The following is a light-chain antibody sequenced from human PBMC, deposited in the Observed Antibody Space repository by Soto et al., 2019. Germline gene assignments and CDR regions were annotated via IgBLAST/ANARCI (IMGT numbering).Light chain of an antibody. CDR3: QQYDRCPMT. CDR1: YSVSSN. J-gene: IGKJ5*01. CDR2: RAA. V-gene: IGKV3-15*01. Sequence: EIVLTQSPITMSLSPAERATLSCRDSYSVSSNLAWCQQKTGQTPRLLIYRAATRATGIAARCSGSGCGREFTLTIASLQSEDFAVYYCQQYDRCPMTFGQGTRLEIK.